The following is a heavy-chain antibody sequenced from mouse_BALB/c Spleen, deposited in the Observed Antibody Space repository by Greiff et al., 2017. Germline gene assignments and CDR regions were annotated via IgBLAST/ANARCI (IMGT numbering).Heavy chain of an antibody. D-gene: IGHD1-2*01. CDR2: ILPGSGST. Sequence: QVQLKESGAELMKPGASVKISCKATGYTFSSYWIEWVKQRPGHGLEWIGEILPGSGSTNYNEKFKGKATFTADTSSNTAYMQLSSLTSEDSAVYYCARRTATRGYFDYWGQGTTLTVSS. CDR3: ARRTATRGYFDY. V-gene: IGHV1-9*01. CDR1: GYTFSSYW. J-gene: IGHJ2*01.